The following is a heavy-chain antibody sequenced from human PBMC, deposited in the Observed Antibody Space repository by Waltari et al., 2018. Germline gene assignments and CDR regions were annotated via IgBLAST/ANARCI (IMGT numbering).Heavy chain of an antibody. J-gene: IGHJ4*02. V-gene: IGHV3-23*01. Sequence: EVQLLESGGGLVQPGGSLRLSCAASVFTFSSYAMSWVRQAPGKGLEWVSAISGSGGSTYYADSVKGRFTISRDNSKNTLYLQMNSLRAEDTAVYYCAKYEWLLFKPFDYWGQGTLVTVSS. CDR2: ISGSGGST. D-gene: IGHD3-3*01. CDR1: VFTFSSYA. CDR3: AKYEWLLFKPFDY.